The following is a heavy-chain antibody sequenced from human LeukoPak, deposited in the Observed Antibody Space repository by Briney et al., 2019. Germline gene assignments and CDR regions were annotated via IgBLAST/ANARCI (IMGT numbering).Heavy chain of an antibody. D-gene: IGHD7-27*01. V-gene: IGHV1-2*02. Sequence: GASVTVSCKASGYTFTAYYMHWVRQAPGQGLECMGWINPNSGGTNYAQKFQGRVTMTRDTSISTAYMELSRLRSDDTAVYYCPRDGDDGAFDIWGQGTMVTVSS. CDR2: INPNSGGT. CDR3: PRDGDDGAFDI. J-gene: IGHJ3*02. CDR1: GYTFTAYY.